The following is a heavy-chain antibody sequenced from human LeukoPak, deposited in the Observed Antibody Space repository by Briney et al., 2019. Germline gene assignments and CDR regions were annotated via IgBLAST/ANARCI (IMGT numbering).Heavy chain of an antibody. CDR3: AKGGAVAGRDY. V-gene: IGHV3-48*01. CDR2: ISSSSSTI. Sequence: GGSLRLSCAASGFTFSSMNWVRQAPGKGLEWVSYISSSSSTIYYADSVKGRFTISRDNAKNSLYLQMNSLRAEDTAVYYCAKGGAVAGRDYWGQGTLVTVSS. CDR1: GFTFSS. D-gene: IGHD6-19*01. J-gene: IGHJ4*02.